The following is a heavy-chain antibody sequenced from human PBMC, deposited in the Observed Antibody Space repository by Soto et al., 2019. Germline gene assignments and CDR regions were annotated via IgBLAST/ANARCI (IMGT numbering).Heavy chain of an antibody. CDR2: IWYDGSNK. V-gene: IGHV3-33*01. J-gene: IGHJ3*02. D-gene: IGHD6-19*01. Sequence: GSLRLSCAASGFTFSSYGMHWVRQAPGKGLEWVAVIWYDGSNKYYADSVKGRFTISRDNSKNTLYLQMNSLRAEDTAVYYCARDPAGIAVAPCAFDIWGQETMVTVSS. CDR3: ARDPAGIAVAPCAFDI. CDR1: GFTFSSYG.